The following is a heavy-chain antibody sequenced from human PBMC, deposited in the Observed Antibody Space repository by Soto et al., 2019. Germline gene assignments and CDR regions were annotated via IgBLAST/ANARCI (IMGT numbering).Heavy chain of an antibody. V-gene: IGHV4-31*03. CDR2: IYYSGST. Sequence: SETLSLTCTFSGFSISSGGYYLSWIRQHPGKGLEWIGYIYYSGSTYYNPSLKSRVTISVDTSKNQFSLKLSSVTAADTAVYYCARVKSYCSSTSCPTDYWGQGTLVTVSS. CDR1: GFSISSGGYY. CDR3: ARVKSYCSSTSCPTDY. J-gene: IGHJ4*02. D-gene: IGHD2-2*01.